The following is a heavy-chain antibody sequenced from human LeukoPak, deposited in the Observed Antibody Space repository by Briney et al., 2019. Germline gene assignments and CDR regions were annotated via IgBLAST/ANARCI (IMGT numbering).Heavy chain of an antibody. CDR1: GFTISSYS. CDR3: ARDDQWLEL. Sequence: GGSLRLSCAASGFTISSYSMAWVRQAPGKGLEWVSSMSGSSGHIYYADSLEGRFTISRDNAKNSLYLQMNSLRAEDTAVYYCARDDQWLELWGQGTLVTVSS. J-gene: IGHJ4*02. V-gene: IGHV3-21*01. D-gene: IGHD6-19*01. CDR2: MSGSSGHI.